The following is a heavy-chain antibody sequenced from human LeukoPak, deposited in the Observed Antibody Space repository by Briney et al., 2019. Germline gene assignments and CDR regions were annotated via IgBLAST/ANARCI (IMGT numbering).Heavy chain of an antibody. Sequence: RGSLRLSCAASGFTFSDYYMSWIRQAPGKGLEWVSYISGSGSTTYYADSVKGRFTISRDNAKNSLYLQMNSLRVEDTAVYYCAREEGGDCSRTSCYTSSWGQGTQVTVST. V-gene: IGHV3-11*01. D-gene: IGHD2-2*02. CDR1: GFTFSDYY. CDR3: AREEGGDCSRTSCYTSS. J-gene: IGHJ4*02. CDR2: ISGSGSTT.